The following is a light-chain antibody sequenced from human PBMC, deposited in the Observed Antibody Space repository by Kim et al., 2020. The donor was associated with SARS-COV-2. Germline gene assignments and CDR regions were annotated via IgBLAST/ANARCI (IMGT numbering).Light chain of an antibody. Sequence: GQTVKIQCQGDSHRNYYASWYQQKPGQTPVLVNYGKNNRPSGIPDRFSGSSSGNTASLTITGAQAEDEADYYCNSRDSSGHVVFGGGTQLTVL. V-gene: IGLV3-19*01. CDR3: NSRDSSGHVV. CDR2: GKN. CDR1: SHRNYY. J-gene: IGLJ2*01.